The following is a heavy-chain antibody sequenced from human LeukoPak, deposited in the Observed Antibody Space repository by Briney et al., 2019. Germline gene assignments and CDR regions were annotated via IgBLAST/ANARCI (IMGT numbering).Heavy chain of an antibody. CDR1: GFTFSSYA. CDR3: AKDLARVKTPWYFDR. V-gene: IGHV3-30-3*01. D-gene: IGHD4-23*01. J-gene: IGHJ4*02. CDR2: ISYDGSNK. Sequence: GGSLRLSCAASGFTFSSYAMHWVRQAPGKGLEWVAVISYDGSNKYYADSVKGRFTISRDNSKNTVYLQMDSLRAEETALYFCAKDLARVKTPWYFDRWGQGTLVSVSS.